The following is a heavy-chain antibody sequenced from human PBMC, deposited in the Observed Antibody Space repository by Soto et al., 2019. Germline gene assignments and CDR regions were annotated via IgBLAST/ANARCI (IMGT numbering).Heavy chain of an antibody. V-gene: IGHV4-61*01. CDR3: ASLYCSSTSCYSDY. D-gene: IGHD2-2*01. J-gene: IGHJ4*02. CDR1: GGSVNSGSYY. CDR2: IYYSGST. Sequence: SETLSLTCTVSGGSVNSGSYYWSWIRQPPGKGLEWIGYIYYSGSTNYNPSLKSRVTISVDTSKNQFSLKLSSVTAADTAVYYCASLYCSSTSCYSDYWGQGTLVTVSS.